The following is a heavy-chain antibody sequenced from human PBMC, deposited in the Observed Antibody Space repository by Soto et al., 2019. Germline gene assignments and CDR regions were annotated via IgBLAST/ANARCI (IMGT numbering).Heavy chain of an antibody. D-gene: IGHD6-6*01. CDR3: ARERPDGARLDP. CDR1: GGSISSGDYY. V-gene: IGHV4-30-4*01. J-gene: IGHJ5*02. CDR2: IYYSGST. Sequence: QVQLQESGPGLVKPSQTVSLTCTFSGGSISSGDYYWSWIRQPPGKGLEWIGYIYYSGSTYYNPSLKSRVTISVDTSKNQFSLKLSSVTAADTAVYYCARERPDGARLDPWGQVNLVTASS.